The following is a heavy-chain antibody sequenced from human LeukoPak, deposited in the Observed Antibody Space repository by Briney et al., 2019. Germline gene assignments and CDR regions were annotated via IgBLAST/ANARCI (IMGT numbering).Heavy chain of an antibody. Sequence: GASVTVSCKASGYTFTSYYMHWVRQAPGQGLEWMGIINPSGGSTSYAQKFQGRVTMTRDTSTSTVYMELSSLRSEDTAVYYCARDELVLWFGEPNYYYGMDVWGQGTTVTVSS. J-gene: IGHJ6*02. CDR1: GYTFTSYY. V-gene: IGHV1-46*01. CDR3: ARDELVLWFGEPNYYYGMDV. CDR2: INPSGGST. D-gene: IGHD3-10*01.